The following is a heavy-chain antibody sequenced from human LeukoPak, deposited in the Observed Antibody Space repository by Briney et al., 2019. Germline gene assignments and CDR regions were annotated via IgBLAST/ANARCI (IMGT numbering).Heavy chain of an antibody. J-gene: IGHJ4*02. D-gene: IGHD5-18*01. CDR3: ARARGYSYGYDY. CDR1: GGSISSFY. V-gene: IGHV4-59*01. Sequence: SETLSLTCTLSGGSISSFYWSWIRKPPGKGLEWIGYIYYSGSTNYNPSLKSRVTISVDTSKNQFSLKLSSVTAADTAVYYCARARGYSYGYDYWGQGTLVTVSS. CDR2: IYYSGST.